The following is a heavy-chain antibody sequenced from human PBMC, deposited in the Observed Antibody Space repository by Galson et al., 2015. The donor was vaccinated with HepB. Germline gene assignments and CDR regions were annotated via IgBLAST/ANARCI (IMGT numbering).Heavy chain of an antibody. V-gene: IGHV3-7*03. D-gene: IGHD2-15*01. CDR1: GFTLSGYW. Sequence: SLRLSCAASGFTLSGYWMSWVRQAPGKGLEWVANIKQDGSEIYYGDSVKGRFAISRDNAKNSLYLQMNSLRAEDTAVYYCARERRVYCSGGSCPLSYYYYYMDVWGKGTTVTVSS. J-gene: IGHJ6*03. CDR3: ARERRVYCSGGSCPLSYYYYYMDV. CDR2: IKQDGSEI.